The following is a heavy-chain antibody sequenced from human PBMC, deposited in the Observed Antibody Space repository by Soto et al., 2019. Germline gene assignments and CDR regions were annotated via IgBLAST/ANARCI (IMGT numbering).Heavy chain of an antibody. D-gene: IGHD5-18*01. V-gene: IGHV3-43*01. CDR2: ISWDGGST. CDR3: AKDGAAMTTYYYYGMDV. Sequence: GRSLRLSCAASGVTFDDYTMHCVRQAPGKGLEWVSLISWDGGSTYYADSVKGRFTISRDNSKNSLYLQMNRLRTEDTALYYCAKDGAAMTTYYYYGMDVWGQGTTVTVSS. J-gene: IGHJ6*02. CDR1: GVTFDDYT.